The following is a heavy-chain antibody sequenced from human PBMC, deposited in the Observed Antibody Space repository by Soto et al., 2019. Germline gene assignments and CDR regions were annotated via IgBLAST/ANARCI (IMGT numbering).Heavy chain of an antibody. CDR1: GFTFSSYW. D-gene: IGHD1-20*01. V-gene: IGHV3-7*05. Sequence: EVQLVESGGGLVQPGESLRLSCAASGFTFSSYWMSWVRQAPGKGLEWVANINQDGSETYYVDSVKGRYPIDRDNTTNTLYMKRDSLTAEDTAVYFCARAAAGRDNHHNSGPWGRGTMVTVSS. CDR2: INQDGSET. J-gene: IGHJ3*01. CDR3: ARAAAGRDNHHNSGP.